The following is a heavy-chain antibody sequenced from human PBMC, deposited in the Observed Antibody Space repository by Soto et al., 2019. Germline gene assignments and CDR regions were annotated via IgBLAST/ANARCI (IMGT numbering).Heavy chain of an antibody. V-gene: IGHV4-61*08. J-gene: IGHJ4*02. CDR3: AREEKQLSRYGGDFDY. D-gene: IGHD3-16*01. CDR2: IYYTGTT. Sequence: QVQLQESGPGLVKPSETLSLTCSVSDGSVNTGDYYWSWIRQPPGEGLEWIGHIYYTGTTNYNPSLKSRVTISVDTSKNQFSLKVTSVTAADTAVYFCAREEKQLSRYGGDFDYWGQGILVTVSS. CDR1: DGSVNTGDYY.